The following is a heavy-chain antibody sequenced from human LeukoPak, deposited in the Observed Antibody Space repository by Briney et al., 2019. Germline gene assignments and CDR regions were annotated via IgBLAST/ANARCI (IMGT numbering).Heavy chain of an antibody. D-gene: IGHD5-18*01. V-gene: IGHV3-48*03. CDR3: AREAEDEYSYGRGWFDP. Sequence: GGSLRLSCAASGFTFSNYEMNWVRQAPGKGQEWVSYISSPGNTIYYADSVKGRFTISRDNARKSLYLQMNSLRAEDTALYYCAREAEDEYSYGRGWFDPWGQGTLVTVSS. CDR2: ISSPGNTI. CDR1: GFTFSNYE. J-gene: IGHJ5*02.